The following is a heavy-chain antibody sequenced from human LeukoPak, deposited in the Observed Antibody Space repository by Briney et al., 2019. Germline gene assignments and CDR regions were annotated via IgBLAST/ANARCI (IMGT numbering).Heavy chain of an antibody. CDR3: ARDGSVYSGYGSPPPFDY. Sequence: SQTLSLTCTVSGGSISSGGYYWSWIRQPAGKGLEWIGRIYTSGSTNYNPSLKSRVTMSVDTSKNQFSLKLSSVTAADTAVYYCARDGSVYSGYGSPPPFDYWGQGTLVTVSS. CDR2: IYTSGST. J-gene: IGHJ4*02. V-gene: IGHV4-61*02. D-gene: IGHD5-12*01. CDR1: GGSISSGGYY.